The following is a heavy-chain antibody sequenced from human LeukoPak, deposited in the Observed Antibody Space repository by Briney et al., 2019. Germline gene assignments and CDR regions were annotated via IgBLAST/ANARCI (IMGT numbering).Heavy chain of an antibody. CDR3: XXXXXXXXXXGXVSWDYYYGMDV. CDR2: IYYSGST. Sequence: SETLSLTCTVSGGSISSSSYYWGWIRQPPGKGLEWIGSIYYSGSTYYNPSLKSRVTISVDTSKNQFSLKLSSVTAADTAVYXXXXXXXXXXXXGXVSWDYYYGMDVWGQGTTVTVSS. V-gene: IGHV4-39*01. CDR1: GGSISSSSYY. D-gene: IGHD3-3*01. J-gene: IGHJ6*02.